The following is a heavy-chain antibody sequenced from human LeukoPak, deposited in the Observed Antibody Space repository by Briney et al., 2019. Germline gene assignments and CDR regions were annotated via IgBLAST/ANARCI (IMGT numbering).Heavy chain of an antibody. CDR3: ARAPITSPFYFYY. Sequence: PGGSLRLSCTASGFAFAEHGMSWVRQAPGKGLEWVSGINWSGGSTGYADPLRGRFTISRDNAKNSLYLQMDSLRAEDTALYYCARAPITSPFYFYYWGQGTLVTVSS. J-gene: IGHJ4*02. CDR2: INWSGGST. D-gene: IGHD2-2*01. CDR1: GFAFAEHG. V-gene: IGHV3-20*04.